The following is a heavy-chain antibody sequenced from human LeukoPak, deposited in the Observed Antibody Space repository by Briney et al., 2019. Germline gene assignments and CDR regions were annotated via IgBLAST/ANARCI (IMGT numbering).Heavy chain of an antibody. CDR2: IIPILGIA. CDR3: AGVDNQANDAFDI. Sequence: GASVKVSCKASGGTFSSYAISWVRQAPGQGLEWMGRIIPILGIANYAQKFQGRVTITADKSTSTAYMELSSLRSEDTAVYYCAGVDNQANDAFDIWGQGTMVAVSS. CDR1: GGTFSSYA. V-gene: IGHV1-69*04. J-gene: IGHJ3*02. D-gene: IGHD3/OR15-3a*01.